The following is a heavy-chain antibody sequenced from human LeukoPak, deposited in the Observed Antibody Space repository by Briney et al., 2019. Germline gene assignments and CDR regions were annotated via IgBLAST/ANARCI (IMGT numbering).Heavy chain of an antibody. CDR3: ARDRNEDLYCSGGSCSGHLDY. D-gene: IGHD2-15*01. CDR1: GLTFISYR. J-gene: IGHJ4*02. V-gene: IGHV3-21*04. Sequence: GWSLTLSCVASGLTFISYRMNWVRQAPGKGLEWVSSISSSSSYRYDADSVKGRFTISRDNAKNSLYLQMNSLRAEDTALYYCARDRNEDLYCSGGSCSGHLDYWVQGTLVTVSS. CDR2: ISSSSSYR.